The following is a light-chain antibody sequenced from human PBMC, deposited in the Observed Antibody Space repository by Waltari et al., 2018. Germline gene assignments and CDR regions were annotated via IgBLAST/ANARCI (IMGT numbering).Light chain of an antibody. CDR2: EVR. J-gene: IGLJ1*01. Sequence: QSALTQPPSASGSPGQSVTISFPGTSSDVGAYDRVSWYQQHPGKAPKLLIYEVRKRPSGVPGRFSGSRSGNTASLTVSGLQAEDEADYYCTSDAEGNNFYVFGTGTKVTVL. CDR1: SSDVGAYDR. CDR3: TSDAEGNNFYV. V-gene: IGLV2-8*01.